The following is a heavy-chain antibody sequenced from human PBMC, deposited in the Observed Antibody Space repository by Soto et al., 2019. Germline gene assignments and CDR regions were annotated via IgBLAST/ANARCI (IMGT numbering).Heavy chain of an antibody. CDR1: GFTFSSYS. Sequence: GSLRLSCAASGFTFSSYSMNWVRQAPGKGLEWVSSISSSSSYIYYADSVKGRFTISRDNAKNSLYLQMNSLRAEDTAVYYCARDSVYCSSTSCYAPFDYWGQGTLVTVSS. J-gene: IGHJ4*02. V-gene: IGHV3-21*01. CDR3: ARDSVYCSSTSCYAPFDY. CDR2: ISSSSSYI. D-gene: IGHD2-2*01.